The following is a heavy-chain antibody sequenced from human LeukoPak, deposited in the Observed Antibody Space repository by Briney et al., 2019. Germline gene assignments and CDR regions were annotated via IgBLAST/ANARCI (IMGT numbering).Heavy chain of an antibody. J-gene: IGHJ4*02. CDR1: GFTFSSYA. D-gene: IGHD3-22*01. CDR3: ARERGGDYYDSSGYLVGGFGDY. CDR2: ISYDGSKK. V-gene: IGHV3-30*04. Sequence: GGSLRLSCAASGFTFSSYAMHWVRQAPGKGLEWVALISYDGSKKYYTDSVKGRFTISRDNSKNTLDLQMNSLRAEDTAVYYCARERGGDYYDSSGYLVGGFGDYWGQGTLVTVSS.